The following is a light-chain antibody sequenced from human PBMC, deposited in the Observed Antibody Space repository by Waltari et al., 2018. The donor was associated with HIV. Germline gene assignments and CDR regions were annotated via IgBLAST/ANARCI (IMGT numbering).Light chain of an antibody. CDR2: GAS. V-gene: IGKV3-15*01. CDR3: QQYTNWPQT. J-gene: IGKJ1*01. CDR1: RSVNDN. Sequence: EIVMTQSPATLSVSPGERATLSCRASRSVNDNLAWNQQKPGQSPRLLIYGASTRATGIPARFSGSGSGTEFTLTISSLQSEDFAVYYCQQYTNWPQTFGQGTKVEIK.